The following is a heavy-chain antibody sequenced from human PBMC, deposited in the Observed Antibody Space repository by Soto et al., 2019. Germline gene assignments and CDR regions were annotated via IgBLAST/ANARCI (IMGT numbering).Heavy chain of an antibody. V-gene: IGHV3-74*03. CDR3: ARERPHSWLDP. Sequence: EEQLVESGGGLVEPGGSQRLTCTASGFTFTDYWMHWVRQAPGKGLVWVSGIDTGGTGTQYADSVKGRFTISRDNAKNTLYLQMNSLRVEDTAVYYCARERPHSWLDPWGQGTLVTVAS. CDR2: IDTGGTGT. CDR1: GFTFTDYW. J-gene: IGHJ5*02.